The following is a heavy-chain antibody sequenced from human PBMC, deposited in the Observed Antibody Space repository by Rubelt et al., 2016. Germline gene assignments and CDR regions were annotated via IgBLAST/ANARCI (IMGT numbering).Heavy chain of an antibody. Sequence: QGGGSLRLSCVASGFTFSSFNMNWVRQAPGKGLEWVANIKQDGSEKNYLDSVKGRFTISRDNAKSSLYLQMNSLRAEDTAVYYCARGWIQLWPFDYWGQGTLVTVSS. CDR1: GFTFSSFN. D-gene: IGHD5-18*01. J-gene: IGHJ4*02. V-gene: IGHV3-7*04. CDR2: IKQDGSEK. CDR3: ARGWIQLWPFDY.